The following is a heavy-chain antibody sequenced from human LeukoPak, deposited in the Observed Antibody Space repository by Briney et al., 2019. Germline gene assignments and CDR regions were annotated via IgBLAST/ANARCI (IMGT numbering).Heavy chain of an antibody. CDR3: ARDLRVHYYDSSGNYFDY. V-gene: IGHV3-33*01. J-gene: IGHJ4*02. CDR2: IWYDGSNK. Sequence: GGSLRLSSAASGFTFSTYGMHWVRQAPGQGLEWVAVIWYDGSNKSYADSVKGRFTISRDNSKNTLYLQMNTLRAEDTAVYFCARDLRVHYYDSSGNYFDYWGQGTLVTVSS. CDR1: GFTFSTYG. D-gene: IGHD3-22*01.